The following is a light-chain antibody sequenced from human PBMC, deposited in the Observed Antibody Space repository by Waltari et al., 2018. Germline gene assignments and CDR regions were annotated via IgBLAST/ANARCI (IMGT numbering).Light chain of an antibody. CDR2: EDT. CDR1: KLGDKY. V-gene: IGLV3-1*01. CDR3: QAWDSRTEV. J-gene: IGLJ2*01. Sequence: SYELTQPPSVSVSPGQTASITCSGDKLGDKYACWYQQRPGQSPVLVIYEDTKRPSGIPERFAGPNSGNTSTLTISGTQAIDEADYYCQAWDSRTEVFGGGTKLTVL.